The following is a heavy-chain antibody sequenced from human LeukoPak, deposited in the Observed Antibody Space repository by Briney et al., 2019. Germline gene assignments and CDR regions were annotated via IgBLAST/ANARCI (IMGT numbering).Heavy chain of an antibody. CDR1: GFTFSSYA. CDR2: ISGGGGGT. CDR3: ARAPYSSSSVDY. D-gene: IGHD6-6*01. V-gene: IGHV3-23*01. J-gene: IGHJ4*02. Sequence: GGSLRLSCAASGFTFSSYAMSWVRQAPGKGLEWVSAISGGGGGTYYADSVKGRFTISRDNSKNTLFLQMNSLNSLRAEDTAVYYCARAPYSSSSVDYWGQGTLVTVSS.